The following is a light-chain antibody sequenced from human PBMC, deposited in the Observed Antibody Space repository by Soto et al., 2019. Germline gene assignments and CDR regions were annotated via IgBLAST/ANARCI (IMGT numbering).Light chain of an antibody. CDR2: GAS. J-gene: IGKJ5*01. V-gene: IGKV3-20*01. Sequence: EIVLAQSPGTLSLSPVEIATLSFMASQSVSSSYLAWYQQKPGQAPRLLIYGASSRATGIPDRFSGSGSGTDFTLTISRLETEDFAVYYCQQYGSSPTFGQGTRLEIK. CDR3: QQYGSSPT. CDR1: QSVSSSY.